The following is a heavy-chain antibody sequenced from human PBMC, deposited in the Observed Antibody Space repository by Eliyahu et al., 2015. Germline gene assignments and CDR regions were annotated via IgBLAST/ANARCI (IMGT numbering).Heavy chain of an antibody. CDR2: IIADGGGT. D-gene: IGHD3-10*01. Sequence: QAQLVQSGAEVKRPGASVKVSGKXSGFTFTNYFLHWXRQAPGQGLEWMGWIIADGGGTEYAQKFQGRVTMTTDTSISTAYMELNTLTSDDTAVYYCARSGSSFNFRDTYDTWGQGTVVTVSS. J-gene: IGHJ3*02. V-gene: IGHV1-2*02. CDR1: GFTFTNYF. CDR3: ARSGSSFNFRDTYDT.